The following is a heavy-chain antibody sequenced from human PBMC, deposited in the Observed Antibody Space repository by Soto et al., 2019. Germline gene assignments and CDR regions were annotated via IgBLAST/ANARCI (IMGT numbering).Heavy chain of an antibody. V-gene: IGHV1-69*13. D-gene: IGHD4-4*01. J-gene: IGHJ6*02. Sequence: SVKVSSKASGGPFSSYAISSVRQAPGQGLEWMGGIIPIFGTANYAQKFQGRVTITAYESTSTAYMELSSLRSEDTAVYYCARDDYSNTGPYYYYGMDVWGQGTTVTVSS. CDR2: IIPIFGTA. CDR3: ARDDYSNTGPYYYYGMDV. CDR1: GGPFSSYA.